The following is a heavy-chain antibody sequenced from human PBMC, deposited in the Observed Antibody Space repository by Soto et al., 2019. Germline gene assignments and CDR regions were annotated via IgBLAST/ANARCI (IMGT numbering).Heavy chain of an antibody. J-gene: IGHJ6*02. CDR3: AKDRASYYYGSGASGMDV. V-gene: IGHV3-21*01. D-gene: IGHD3-10*01. CDR1: GFTFSSYS. Sequence: VGSLRLSCAASGFTFSSYSMNWVRQAPGKGLEWVSSISSSSSYIYYADSVKGRFTISRDNAKNSLYLQMNSLRAEDTAVYYCAKDRASYYYGSGASGMDVWGQGTTVTVSS. CDR2: ISSSSSYI.